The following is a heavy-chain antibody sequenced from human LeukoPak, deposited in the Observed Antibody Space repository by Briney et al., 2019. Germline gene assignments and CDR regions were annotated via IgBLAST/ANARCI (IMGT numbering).Heavy chain of an antibody. CDR3: ARWDYYDSSGYIRGYYYYYYGMDV. Sequence: GGSLRLSCAASGFTFSSYSMNWVRQAPGKGLEWVSSISSSSSYIYYAVSVKGRFTISRDNAKNSLYLQMNSLRAEDTAVYYCARWDYYDSSGYIRGYYYYYYGMDVWGQGTTVTVSS. J-gene: IGHJ6*02. CDR2: ISSSSSYI. D-gene: IGHD3-22*01. V-gene: IGHV3-21*01. CDR1: GFTFSSYS.